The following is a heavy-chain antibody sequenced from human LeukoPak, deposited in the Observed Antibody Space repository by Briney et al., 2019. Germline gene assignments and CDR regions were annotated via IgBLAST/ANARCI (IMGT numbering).Heavy chain of an antibody. Sequence: GGSLRLSCAASGFMFSSYAMNWVRQAPGKGLQWVSTIGSGSDTHYADSVKGRFTISRDNSKNTLYLQMNSLRAEDTALYYCAKYGSVGAVRYFDSWGQGTLVTVSS. V-gene: IGHV3-23*01. J-gene: IGHJ4*02. CDR3: AKYGSVGAVRYFDS. CDR1: GFMFSSYA. CDR2: IGSGSDT. D-gene: IGHD4/OR15-4a*01.